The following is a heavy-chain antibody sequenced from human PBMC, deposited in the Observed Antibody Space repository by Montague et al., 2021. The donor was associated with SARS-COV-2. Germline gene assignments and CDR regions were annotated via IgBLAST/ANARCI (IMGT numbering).Heavy chain of an antibody. CDR2: IYTSGST. J-gene: IGHJ3*02. V-gene: IGHV4-4*07. CDR3: ARGSFGMGAFDI. Sequence: SETLSPTCTVSGGSISSYYWSWIRQPAGKGLEWIGLIYTSGSTNYNPSLKSRVTMSLDTSKNQFSLKLRSVTAADTAVYYCARGSFGMGAFDIWGQGTVVTVSS. CDR1: GGSISSYY. D-gene: IGHD1-14*01.